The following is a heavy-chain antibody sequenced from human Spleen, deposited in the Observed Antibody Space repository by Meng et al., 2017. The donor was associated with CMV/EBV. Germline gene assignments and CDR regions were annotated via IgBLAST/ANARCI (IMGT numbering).Heavy chain of an antibody. CDR3: ARDGVRGLDY. Sequence: GGSLRLSCAASGFTFSSYAMHWVRQAPGKGLEWVAVISYDGSNKYYADSVKGRFTISRDNSKNTLYLQMNTLRVEDTAVYYCARDGVRGLDYWGQGTLVTVSS. V-gene: IGHV3-30*04. CDR2: ISYDGSNK. J-gene: IGHJ4*02. CDR1: GFTFSSYA. D-gene: IGHD3-10*01.